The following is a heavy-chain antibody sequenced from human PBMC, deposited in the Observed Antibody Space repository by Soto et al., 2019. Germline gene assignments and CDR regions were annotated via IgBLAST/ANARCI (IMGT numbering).Heavy chain of an antibody. Sequence: EVQLEESGGGLVKPGGSLRLSCAASGFTFSSYSMNWVRQAPGKGLEWVSSISSSSSYIYYADSVKGRFTISRDNAKNSLYLQMNSLRAEDTAVYYCARDEGLYCSGGSCYGSFDYWGQGTLVTVSS. CDR3: ARDEGLYCSGGSCYGSFDY. CDR2: ISSSSSYI. J-gene: IGHJ4*02. V-gene: IGHV3-21*01. D-gene: IGHD2-15*01. CDR1: GFTFSSYS.